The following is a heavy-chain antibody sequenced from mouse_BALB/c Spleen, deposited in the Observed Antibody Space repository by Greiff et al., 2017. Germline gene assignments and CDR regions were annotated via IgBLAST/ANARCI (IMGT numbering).Heavy chain of an antibody. J-gene: IGHJ3*01. CDR1: GFNIKDYY. Sequence: QVQLQQSGAELVRSGASVKLSCTASGFNIKDYYMYWVKQRPGQGLEWIGGINPSNGGTNFNEKFKSKATLTVDKSSSTAYMQLSSLTSEDSAVYYCTRGGYYGSRGFAYWGQGTLVTVSA. V-gene: IGHV1S81*02. CDR3: TRGGYYGSRGFAY. CDR2: INPSNGGT. D-gene: IGHD1-1*01.